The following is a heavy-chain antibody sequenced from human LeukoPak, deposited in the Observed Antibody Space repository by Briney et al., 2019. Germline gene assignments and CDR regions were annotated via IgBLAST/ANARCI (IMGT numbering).Heavy chain of an antibody. J-gene: IGHJ6*02. V-gene: IGHV1-69*13. D-gene: IGHD2-2*01. CDR2: IITIFGTA. CDR3: ASPYCSSTSCSYYYYYGMDV. CDR1: GGTFSSYA. Sequence: SVKVSCKASGGTFSSYAISWVRQAPEQGLEWMGGIITIFGTANYAQKFQGRVTITADESTSTAYMELSSLRSEDTAVYYCASPYCSSTSCSYYYYYGMDVWGQGTTVTVSS.